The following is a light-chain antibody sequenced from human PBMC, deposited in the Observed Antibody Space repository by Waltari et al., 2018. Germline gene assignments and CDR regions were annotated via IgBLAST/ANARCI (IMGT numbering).Light chain of an antibody. Sequence: EIVLTQSPGTLSLSPGERATLSCRASQTVRTTHLAWYQQKPGQAPTLLIYGASRRATVIPDGCSGSGSETDFSLTISSLEPEDFAVYYCQQYDISPLTFGGGTKVEIK. CDR3: QQYDISPLT. CDR1: QTVRTTH. J-gene: IGKJ4*01. CDR2: GAS. V-gene: IGKV3-20*01.